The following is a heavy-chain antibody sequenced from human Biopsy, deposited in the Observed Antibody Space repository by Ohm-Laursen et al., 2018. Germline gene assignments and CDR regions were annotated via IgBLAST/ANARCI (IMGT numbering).Heavy chain of an antibody. CDR1: GYNFISYS. Sequence: SVKVSCKTFGYNFISYSINWVRQAPGQGLEWMGWIRPLNGDTKYGQKFQDRVTMTTDTSTSTVYMELTSLRSDDTAVYYCARGEVTFGELIVSLDSWGQGTLVTVSS. D-gene: IGHD3-16*02. CDR2: IRPLNGDT. J-gene: IGHJ4*02. CDR3: ARGEVTFGELIVSLDS. V-gene: IGHV1-18*01.